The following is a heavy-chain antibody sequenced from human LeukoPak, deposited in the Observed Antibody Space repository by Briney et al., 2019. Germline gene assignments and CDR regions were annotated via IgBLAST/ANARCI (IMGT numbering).Heavy chain of an antibody. CDR1: GFTFSSYE. J-gene: IGHJ6*03. Sequence: GGSLRLSCAASGFTFSSYEMNWVRQAPGPGLEWVSYISSSGSTISYADSVKGRFTISRDNAKNSLYLQMNSLRAEDTAVYYCARDFTYYDFWSGYYYDYYMDVWGKGTTVTVSS. V-gene: IGHV3-48*03. CDR2: ISSSGSTI. D-gene: IGHD3-3*01. CDR3: ARDFTYYDFWSGYYYDYYMDV.